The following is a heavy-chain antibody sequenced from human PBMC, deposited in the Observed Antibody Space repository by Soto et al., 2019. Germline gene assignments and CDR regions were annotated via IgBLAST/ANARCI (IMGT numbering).Heavy chain of an antibody. D-gene: IGHD3-22*01. J-gene: IGHJ4*02. Sequence: ASVKVSCKASGYTFASYDINWVRQAPGLGLEWMGRVNPIVSMSNYAQKFQGRVTMTRDTSTSTVYMELSSLRSEDTAVYYCARETDDYYDSSGYQGYYFDYWGQGPLVTVSS. CDR1: GYTFASYD. CDR2: VNPIVSMS. V-gene: IGHV1-46*03. CDR3: ARETDDYYDSSGYQGYYFDY.